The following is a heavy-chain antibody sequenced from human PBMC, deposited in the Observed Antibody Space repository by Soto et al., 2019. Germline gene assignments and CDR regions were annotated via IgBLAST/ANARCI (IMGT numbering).Heavy chain of an antibody. CDR3: ARDYNGNRNFDY. D-gene: IGHD1-20*01. CDR2: MSGGVST. V-gene: IGHV3-23*01. Sequence: EVQLLESGGGLVQPGGSLKLSCAASGFTFNNHAMTWVRQAPGKGLEWVSAMSGGVSTYYADSVKGRFTISRDNSKNALYLQMNNVRLGDTAGYYCARDYNGNRNFDYWGQGTLVTVSS. CDR1: GFTFNNHA. J-gene: IGHJ4*02.